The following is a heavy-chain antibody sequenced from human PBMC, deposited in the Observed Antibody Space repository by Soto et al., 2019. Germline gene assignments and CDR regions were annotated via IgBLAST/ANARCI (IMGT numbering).Heavy chain of an antibody. Sequence: EVQLLESGGGLVQPGGSLRLSCEGSGFTFINYAMNWVRQAPGKGLEWVSAVSGGGDATFYADSVKGRFTISKDNSKITVTLHISSLVVDATAVYYCVRMILVSTTLPIYWYFDLRGRGTLNTVSS. CDR1: GFTFINYA. CDR3: VRMILVSTTLPIYWYFDL. V-gene: IGHV3-23*01. J-gene: IGHJ2*01. CDR2: VSGGGDAT. D-gene: IGHD3-16*01.